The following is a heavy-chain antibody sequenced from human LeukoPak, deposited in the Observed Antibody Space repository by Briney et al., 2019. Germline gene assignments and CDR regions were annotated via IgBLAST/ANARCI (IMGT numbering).Heavy chain of an antibody. V-gene: IGHV1-2*02. CDR3: ARFGVLIGDIVVVVAATRTGTTNAFDI. Sequence: ASVKVSCKASGYTFTGYYMHWVRQAPGQGLEWMGWINPNSGGTNYAQKFQGRVTMTRDTSISTAYMELSRLRSDDTAVYYCARFGVLIGDIVVVVAATRTGTTNAFDIWGQGTMVTVSS. CDR2: INPNSGGT. J-gene: IGHJ3*02. D-gene: IGHD2-15*01. CDR1: GYTFTGYY.